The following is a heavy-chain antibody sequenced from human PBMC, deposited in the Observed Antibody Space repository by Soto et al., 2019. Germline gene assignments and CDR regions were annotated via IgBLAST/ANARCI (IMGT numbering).Heavy chain of an antibody. V-gene: IGHV4-4*02. CDR2: IYYSGST. Sequence: QVQLQESGPGLVNPSGTLSLTCAVSGGSLSSSFWWCWVRQPPGKALEWLGEIYYSGSTKYNQSLNRRVTISADQSKNDFSLRLSSVTAADTAVYYCVHHGGDPYYHDFWGQGMLVTVSS. D-gene: IGHD4-17*01. CDR3: VHHGGDPYYHDF. CDR1: GGSLSSSFW. J-gene: IGHJ4*02.